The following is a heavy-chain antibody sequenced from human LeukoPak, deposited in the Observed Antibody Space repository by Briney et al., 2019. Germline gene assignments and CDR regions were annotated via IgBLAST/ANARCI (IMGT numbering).Heavy chain of an antibody. D-gene: IGHD3-22*01. CDR2: ISSSSSYT. CDR1: GFTFSSYS. CDR3: ARVIQTFYYDSSGYYSSASNDF. J-gene: IGHJ4*02. Sequence: GGSLRLSCAASGFTFSSYSMNWVRQAPGKGLEWVSSISSSSSYTYYADSVKGRFTISRDNAKNSLYLQMNSLTAEDTAVYYCARVIQTFYYDSSGYYSSASNDFWGQGTLVTVSS. V-gene: IGHV3-21*01.